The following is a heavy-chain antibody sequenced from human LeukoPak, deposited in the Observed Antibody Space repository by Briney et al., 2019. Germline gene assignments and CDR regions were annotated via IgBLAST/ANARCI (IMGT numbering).Heavy chain of an antibody. V-gene: IGHV3-30*01. J-gene: IGHJ4*02. CDR2: ISYDGSNK. CDR1: GFIFSSYA. D-gene: IGHD3-3*01. CDR3: ARVVWSGLN. Sequence: GGSLRLSCAASGFIFSSYAMHWVRQAPGKGLEWVAVISYDGSNKYYADSVKGRFTISRYNSKNTLYLQMNSLRAEDTAVYYCARVVWSGLNWGQGTLVTVSS.